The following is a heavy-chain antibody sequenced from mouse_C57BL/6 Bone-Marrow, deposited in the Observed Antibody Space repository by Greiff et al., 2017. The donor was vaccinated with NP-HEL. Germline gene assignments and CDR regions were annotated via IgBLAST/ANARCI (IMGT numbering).Heavy chain of an antibody. V-gene: IGHV1-81*01. Sequence: QVQLQQSGAELARPGASVKLSCKASGYTFTSYGISWVKQRTGQGLEWIGEIYPRSGNTYYNEKFKGKATLTADKSSSTAYMELRSLTSEDSAVYFCARGGTTVGFDYWGQGTTLTVSS. CDR3: ARGGTTVGFDY. CDR2: IYPRSGNT. CDR1: GYTFTSYG. D-gene: IGHD1-1*01. J-gene: IGHJ2*01.